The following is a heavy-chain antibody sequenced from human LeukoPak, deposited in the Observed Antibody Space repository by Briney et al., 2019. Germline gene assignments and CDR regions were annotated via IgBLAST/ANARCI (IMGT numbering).Heavy chain of an antibody. CDR1: GGSFGGYY. J-gene: IGHJ4*02. V-gene: IGHV4-59*01. Sequence: SETLSLTCTVSGGSFGGYYWSWIRQPPGKGLEWIGYIYYSGSTNYNPSLKSRVTISVDTSKNQFSLKLSSVTAADTAVYYCARVNYDFPDYWGQGTLVTVSS. D-gene: IGHD3-3*01. CDR3: ARVNYDFPDY. CDR2: IYYSGST.